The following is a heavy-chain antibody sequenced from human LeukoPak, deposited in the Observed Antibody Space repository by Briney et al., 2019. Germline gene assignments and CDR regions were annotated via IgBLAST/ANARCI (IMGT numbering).Heavy chain of an antibody. CDR3: ARGGVGYSYGEFDY. J-gene: IGHJ4*02. D-gene: IGHD5-18*01. CDR1: GGTFSSYA. Sequence: SVKVSCKASGGTFSSYAISWVRQAPGQGLEWMGGIIPIFGTANYAQKFQGRVTITTDESTSTAYMELSSPRSEDTAVYYCARGGVGYSYGEFDYWGQGTLVTVSS. V-gene: IGHV1-69*05. CDR2: IIPIFGTA.